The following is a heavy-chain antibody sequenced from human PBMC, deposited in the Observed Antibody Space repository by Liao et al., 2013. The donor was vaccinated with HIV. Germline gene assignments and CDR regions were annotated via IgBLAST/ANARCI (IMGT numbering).Heavy chain of an antibody. CDR1: GGSISSYY. CDR3: ARGVTIFGVVIIYYYYYMDV. J-gene: IGHJ6*03. Sequence: QVQLQESGPGLVKPSETLSLTCTVSGGSISSYYWSWIRQPAGKGLEWIGEINHSGSTNYNPSLKSRVTISVDTSKSQFSLKLSSVTAADTAVYYCARGVTIFGVVIIYYYYYMDVWGKGTTVTVSS. D-gene: IGHD3-3*01. CDR2: INHSGST. V-gene: IGHV4-59*12.